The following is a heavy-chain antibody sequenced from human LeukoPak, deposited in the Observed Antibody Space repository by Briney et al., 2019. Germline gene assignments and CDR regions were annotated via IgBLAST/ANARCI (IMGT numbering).Heavy chain of an antibody. J-gene: IGHJ4*02. CDR1: GGSISSSSYY. Sequence: SETLSLTCTVSGGSISSSSYYWGWIRQPPGKGLEWIGSVYYTGSTYYNPSLQSRVTISVDTSKNQFSLKLSSVTAADTAVFYCATLGNRASGYYLPPDYWGQGTLVTVSS. V-gene: IGHV4-39*07. CDR3: ATLGNRASGYYLPPDY. CDR2: VYYTGST. D-gene: IGHD3-22*01.